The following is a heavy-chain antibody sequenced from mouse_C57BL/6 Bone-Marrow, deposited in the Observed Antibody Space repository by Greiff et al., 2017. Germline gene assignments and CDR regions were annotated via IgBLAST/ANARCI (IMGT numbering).Heavy chain of an antibody. V-gene: IGHV14-2*01. D-gene: IGHD2-1*01. CDR3: ARGYLCGNYGHFDY. CDR1: GFNIKDYY. J-gene: IGHJ2*01. CDR2: IDPEDGET. Sequence: EVQLQQSGAELVKPGASVKLSCTASGFNIKDYYMHWVKQRTEQGLEWIGRIDPEDGETKYDPKFTGKATITADTSSNTAYLQLSSLTSEDTAVYYCARGYLCGNYGHFDYWGQGTTLTVSS.